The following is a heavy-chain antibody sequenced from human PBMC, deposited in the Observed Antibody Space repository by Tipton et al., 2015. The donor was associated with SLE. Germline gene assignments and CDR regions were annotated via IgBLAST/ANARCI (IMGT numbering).Heavy chain of an antibody. Sequence: TLSLTCTVSGYSFSEGYYWGWIRQPPGKGLEWIANIYNSGNTYYNPSLKSRFTIALGTSRNHFSLKVTSVTAADTAVYYCARVRSGSHDAFDLWGQGTMVTVSS. J-gene: IGHJ3*01. D-gene: IGHD6-25*01. CDR1: GYSFSEGYY. CDR2: IYNSGNT. CDR3: ARVRSGSHDAFDL. V-gene: IGHV4-38-2*02.